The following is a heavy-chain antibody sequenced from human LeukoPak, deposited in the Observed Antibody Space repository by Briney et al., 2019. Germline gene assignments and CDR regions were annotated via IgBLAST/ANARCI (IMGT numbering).Heavy chain of an antibody. CDR3: ARDHREGTTGTMVRGVNPRGSDY. V-gene: IGHV3-66*01. CDR2: IYSGGST. J-gene: IGHJ4*02. Sequence: GGSLRLSCAASGFTVSSNYMSWVRQAPGKGLEWVSVIYSGGSTYYADSVKGRFTIPRDNSKNTLYLQMNSLGAEDTAVYYCARDHREGTTGTMVRGVNPRGSDYWGQGTLVTVSS. CDR1: GFTVSSNY. D-gene: IGHD3-10*01.